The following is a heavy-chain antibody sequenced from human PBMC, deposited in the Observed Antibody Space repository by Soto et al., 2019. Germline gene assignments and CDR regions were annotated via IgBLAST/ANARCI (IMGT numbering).Heavy chain of an antibody. J-gene: IGHJ4*02. D-gene: IGHD3-10*01. V-gene: IGHV4-31*03. CDR2: IYYSGST. CDR3: ARDRGYGSGSYYFDY. CDR1: GGSISSGGYY. Sequence: QVQLQESGPGLVKPSQTLSLTCTVSGGSISSGGYYWNWIRQHPGKGLEWIGYIYYSGSTNYNPSLKSRITIXXDXSXXQFSLKLSSVTAADTAVYYCARDRGYGSGSYYFDYWGQGTLVTVSS.